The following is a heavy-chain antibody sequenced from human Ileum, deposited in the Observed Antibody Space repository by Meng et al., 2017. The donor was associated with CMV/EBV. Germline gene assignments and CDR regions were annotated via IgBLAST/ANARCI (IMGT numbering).Heavy chain of an antibody. Sequence: GSLRLSCTVSGYSISSGYYWGWIRQPPGKGLEWIGSIYQSGSTYYNPSLKSRLTISVDTSKNQFSLKLTSVTAADTAVYYCARLYTPAAGRNYYFDYWGQGTLVTVSS. D-gene: IGHD6-13*01. CDR1: GYSISSGYY. CDR2: IYQSGST. V-gene: IGHV4-38-2*02. J-gene: IGHJ4*02. CDR3: ARLYTPAAGRNYYFDY.